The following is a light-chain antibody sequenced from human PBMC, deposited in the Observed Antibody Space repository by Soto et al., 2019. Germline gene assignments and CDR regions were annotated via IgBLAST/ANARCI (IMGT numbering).Light chain of an antibody. Sequence: DVVMTQSPLSLPVTLGQPASISCRSSESLVHDDGNTYLNWFQXRPGQSQRRXIYKVSNRGSGVSDRFSGSGSGSTLTMKISRVEAEDRFVYDCMQGTHWPPTFGQGTKVDIK. CDR3: MQGTHWPPT. CDR1: ESLVHDDGNTY. CDR2: KVS. J-gene: IGKJ1*01. V-gene: IGKV2-30*02.